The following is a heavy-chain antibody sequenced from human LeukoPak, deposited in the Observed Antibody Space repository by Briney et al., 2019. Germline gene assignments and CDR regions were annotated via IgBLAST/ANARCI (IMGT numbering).Heavy chain of an antibody. Sequence: GGSLRLSCAASGFIFSIYPMSWVRQAPGKGLEWVSAISGTAENTYYADSVKGRFSISRDNSRNTVHLQMNSLRPEDTAVYYCANQRGGFWGQGTLVTVSS. V-gene: IGHV3-23*01. CDR3: ANQRGGF. CDR1: GFIFSIYP. CDR2: ISGTAENT. D-gene: IGHD3-10*01. J-gene: IGHJ4*02.